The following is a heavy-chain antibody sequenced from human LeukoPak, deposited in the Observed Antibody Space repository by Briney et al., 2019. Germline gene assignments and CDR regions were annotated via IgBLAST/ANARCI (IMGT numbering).Heavy chain of an antibody. D-gene: IGHD3-22*01. CDR3: ARSKYYYDSIGYFHFRFDY. CDR1: GFTFRSYW. Sequence: GVSLRLSCEASGFTFRSYWMSWVRQAPGKGLEWVANIKPDGSEEYYVGSVRGRFTISRDNAKNSLFVQMNSLRVEDTAVYYCARSKYYYDSIGYFHFRFDYWGPGTLVTVSS. V-gene: IGHV3-7*01. J-gene: IGHJ4*02. CDR2: IKPDGSEE.